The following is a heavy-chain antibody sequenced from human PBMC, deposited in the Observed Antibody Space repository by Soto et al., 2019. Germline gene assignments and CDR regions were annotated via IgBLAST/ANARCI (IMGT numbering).Heavy chain of an antibody. CDR3: TRDGMTTGDT. D-gene: IGHD2-21*02. J-gene: IGHJ4*02. Sequence: KASETLSLTCLVSGVSVSSYTWSWVRQPANKGLEWIGRVFSSVSATYSPSLKSRVRISMDTPENRISLKLDSVTAADAGVYYCTRDGMTTGDTWGPGTLVTVSS. V-gene: IGHV4-4*07. CDR2: VFSSVSA. CDR1: GVSVSSYT.